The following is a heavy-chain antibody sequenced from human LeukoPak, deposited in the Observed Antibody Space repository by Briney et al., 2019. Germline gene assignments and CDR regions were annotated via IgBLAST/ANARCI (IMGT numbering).Heavy chain of an antibody. CDR3: ARGGYSGYDSGYFDY. CDR2: ISYDGGNT. V-gene: IGHV3-30*04. J-gene: IGHJ4*02. CDR1: GFIFSSYA. Sequence: PGGSLRLSCGASGFIFSSYALHWVRQAPGKGLEWVAAISYDGGNTYYADSVKGRFTISRDNSKNTLYLQMESLRAEDTAVYYCARGGYSGYDSGYFDYWGQGTLVTVSS. D-gene: IGHD5-12*01.